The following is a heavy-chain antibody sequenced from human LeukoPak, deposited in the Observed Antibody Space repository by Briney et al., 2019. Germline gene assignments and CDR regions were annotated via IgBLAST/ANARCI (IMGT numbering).Heavy chain of an antibody. CDR1: GGSISSSSYY. J-gene: IGHJ4*02. Sequence: SETLSLTCTVSGGSISSSSYYWGWIRQPPGKGLEWIGSIYYSGSTYYNPSLKSRVTISVDTSKNQFSLKLSSVTAADTAVYYCARGVLTVAATYFDYWGQGTLVTVSS. V-gene: IGHV4-39*01. CDR3: ARGVLTVAATYFDY. D-gene: IGHD2-15*01. CDR2: IYYSGST.